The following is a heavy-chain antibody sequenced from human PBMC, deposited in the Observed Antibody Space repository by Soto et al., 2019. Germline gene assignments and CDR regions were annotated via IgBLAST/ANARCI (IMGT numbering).Heavy chain of an antibody. CDR2: ITWNSGSI. V-gene: IGHV3-9*01. J-gene: IGHJ4*02. CDR1: GFTFNNYA. CDR3: EKDWRSSSSLPRIEY. Sequence: EVQLVESGGGLVQPGRSLRLSCAASGFTFNNYARHWVRQAPGKGLEWVSGITWNSGSIGYADSVKGRFTISRDNAKNSLYLQMNSLRAEDTAFYYCEKDWRSSSSLPRIEYWGQGTLVTVSS. D-gene: IGHD6-6*01.